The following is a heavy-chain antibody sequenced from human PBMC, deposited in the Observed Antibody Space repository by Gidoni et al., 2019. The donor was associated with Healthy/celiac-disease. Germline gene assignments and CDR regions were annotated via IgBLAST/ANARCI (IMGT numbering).Heavy chain of an antibody. CDR1: GSTLQDYG. Sequence: EVQLVESGGGVVRPGGSSTLSCPASGSTLQDYGMSWVRQDPGKGLEWVSGINWNGGSTGYADSVKGRFTISRDDAKNSLYLQMNSLRAEDTASYHCARGARGYSGYDSPFDYWGQGTLVTVSS. D-gene: IGHD5-12*01. V-gene: IGHV3-20*01. CDR3: ARGARGYSGYDSPFDY. CDR2: INWNGGST. J-gene: IGHJ4*02.